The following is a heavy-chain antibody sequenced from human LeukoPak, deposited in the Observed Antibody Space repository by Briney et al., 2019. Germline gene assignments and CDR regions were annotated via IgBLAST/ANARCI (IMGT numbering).Heavy chain of an antibody. Sequence: ASVKVSCKVSGYTLTELSMHWVRQAPGKGLEWMGGFDPEDGETIYAQKFQGRVTMTEDTSTDTAYMELSSLRSEDTAVYYCATSYGAKAFDIWAKGQWSPSLQ. CDR1: GYTLTELS. V-gene: IGHV1-24*01. D-gene: IGHD4/OR15-4a*01. CDR2: FDPEDGET. J-gene: IGHJ3*02. CDR3: ATSYGAKAFDI.